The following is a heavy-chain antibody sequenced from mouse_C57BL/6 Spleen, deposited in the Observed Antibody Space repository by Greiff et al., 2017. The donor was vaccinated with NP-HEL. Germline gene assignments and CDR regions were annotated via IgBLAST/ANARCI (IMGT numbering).Heavy chain of an antibody. Sequence: EVQLVESEGGLVQPGSSMKLSCTASGFTFSDYYMAWVRQVPEKGLEWVANINYDGSSTYYLDSLKSRFIISRDNAKNILYLQMSRLKSEDTATYYCARGGVTTVVADYYAMDYWGQGTSVTVSS. CDR2: INYDGSST. D-gene: IGHD1-1*01. V-gene: IGHV5-16*01. CDR3: ARGGVTTVVADYYAMDY. J-gene: IGHJ4*01. CDR1: GFTFSDYY.